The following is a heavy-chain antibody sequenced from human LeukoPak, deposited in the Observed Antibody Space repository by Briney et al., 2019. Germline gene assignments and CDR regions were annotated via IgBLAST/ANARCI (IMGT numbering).Heavy chain of an antibody. CDR3: AKQARGLWYCSSTSCPNWFDL. D-gene: IGHD2-2*01. CDR2: INPNSGGT. Sequence: GASVKVSCKASGYTFSGNYIQWVRQAPGQGLEWMGWINPNSGGTNYAQKFQGRVTMTRDTSISTAYMELSRLRSDDTAVYYCAKQARGLWYCSSTSCPNWFDLWGQGTLVTVSS. J-gene: IGHJ5*02. CDR1: GYTFSGNY. V-gene: IGHV1-2*02.